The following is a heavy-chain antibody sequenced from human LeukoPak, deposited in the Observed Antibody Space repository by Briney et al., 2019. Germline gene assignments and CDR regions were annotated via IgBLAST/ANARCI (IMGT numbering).Heavy chain of an antibody. CDR2: IKGGGSKI. J-gene: IGHJ4*02. CDR3: ARDGSCYDF. V-gene: IGHV3-7*01. Sequence: GGSLRLSCVASGFTFSEYWMSWVRQAPGRGPEWVANIKGGGSKIYYVDSVKGRFTISKDNDNNSLYLQMDNLRVEDTAVYHCARDGSCYDFWGQGALVTVSS. CDR1: GFTFSEYW. D-gene: IGHD2-15*01.